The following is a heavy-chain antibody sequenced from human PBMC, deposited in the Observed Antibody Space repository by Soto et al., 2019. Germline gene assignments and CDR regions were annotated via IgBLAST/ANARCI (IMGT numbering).Heavy chain of an antibody. CDR1: GGTFSSYA. Sequence: ASVKVSCKASGGTFSSYAISWVRQAPGQGLEWMGGIIPIFGTANYAQKFQGRVTITADESTSTAYMELSSLRSEGTAVYYCAASQQLWLLGPQDYWGQGTLVTVSS. CDR2: IIPIFGTA. J-gene: IGHJ4*02. CDR3: AASQQLWLLGPQDY. V-gene: IGHV1-69*13. D-gene: IGHD5-18*01.